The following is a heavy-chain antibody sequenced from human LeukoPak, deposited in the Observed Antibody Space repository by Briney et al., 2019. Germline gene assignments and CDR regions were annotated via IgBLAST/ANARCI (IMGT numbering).Heavy chain of an antibody. V-gene: IGHV1-18*04. CDR2: VSCFNGDT. CDR1: GYTFNHHG. J-gene: IGHJ4*02. Sequence: ASVRVSCKASGYTFNHHGISWVRQAPGQGLEWMGWVSCFNGDTHYAQKLQGRVTMTTDTSTSTAYMELRSLRSDDTAVYYCARVDLGDYVDQNFDYWGQGTLVTVSS. CDR3: ARVDLGDYVDQNFDY. D-gene: IGHD4-17*01.